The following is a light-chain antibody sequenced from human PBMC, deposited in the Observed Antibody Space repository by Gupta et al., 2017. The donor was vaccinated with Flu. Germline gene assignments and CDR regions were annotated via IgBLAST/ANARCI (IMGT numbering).Light chain of an antibody. Sequence: DIQMTQSPSTLSASLGDRVTITCRASQNINDWLAWYQQKPGKAPEFLIYQASRLETGVPSRFSGRGSGTEFTLTINRLQADDFATYYCQQYNSYPWTFGQGTKVEIK. CDR2: QAS. CDR1: QNINDW. V-gene: IGKV1-5*03. CDR3: QQYNSYPWT. J-gene: IGKJ1*01.